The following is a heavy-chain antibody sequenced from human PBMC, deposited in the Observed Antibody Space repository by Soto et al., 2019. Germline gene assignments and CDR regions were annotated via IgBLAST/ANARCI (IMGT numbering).Heavy chain of an antibody. D-gene: IGHD2-2*01. V-gene: IGHV5-10-1*01. CDR2: IDPSDSYV. CDR3: TRRASSSFYHFDF. Sequence: GESLKISCQASGYSFTAYWITWVRQMPGKGLEWMATIDPSDSYVDYSPSFRGHVTFSVDRSITTVYLQWNSLKASDSAMYFCTRRASSSFYHFDFWGHGALVTVSS. J-gene: IGHJ4*01. CDR1: GYSFTAYW.